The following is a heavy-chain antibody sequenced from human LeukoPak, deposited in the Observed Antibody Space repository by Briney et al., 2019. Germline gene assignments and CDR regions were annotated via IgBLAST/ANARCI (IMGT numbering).Heavy chain of an antibody. CDR3: ATAQSYADTSGWFVYYFDY. J-gene: IGHJ4*02. CDR2: IYYSGRT. V-gene: IGHV4-39*07. Sequence: PSETLSLTCTVSGGSISSSSYYWAWIRQPPGKGLEWIGSIYYSGRTNYNPSLKSRVTISVDTSKNHFSLKLSSVTAADTAVYYCATAQSYADTSGWFVYYFDYWGQGTLVTVSS. CDR1: GGSISSSSYY. D-gene: IGHD6-19*01.